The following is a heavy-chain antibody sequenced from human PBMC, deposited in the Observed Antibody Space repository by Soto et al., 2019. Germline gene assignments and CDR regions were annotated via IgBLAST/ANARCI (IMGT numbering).Heavy chain of an antibody. V-gene: IGHV3-23*01. D-gene: IGHD3-3*01. Sequence: PGGSLRLSCAASGFTFSSSGMTWVRQAPGKGLEWVSAISGSGGSTYYADSVKGRFTISRDNSKNTLYLQMNSLRAEDTAVYYCANFIAHRGVWSGFDYWGQGTLVTVSS. J-gene: IGHJ4*02. CDR1: GFTFSSSG. CDR3: ANFIAHRGVWSGFDY. CDR2: ISGSGGST.